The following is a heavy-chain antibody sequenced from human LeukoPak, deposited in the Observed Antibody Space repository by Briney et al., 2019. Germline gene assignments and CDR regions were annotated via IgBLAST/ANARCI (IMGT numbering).Heavy chain of an antibody. CDR2: ISGSGGST. D-gene: IGHD2-2*01. CDR1: GFTFSSYA. J-gene: IGHJ4*02. CDR3: AITNQLTTLDY. V-gene: IGHV3-23*01. Sequence: GGSLRLSCAASGFTFSSYAMSWVREAPRKGLEWVSAISGSGGSTYYADSVKGRFTISRDNSKNTLYLQMNSLRAEDTAVYYCAITNQLTTLDYWGQGTLVTVSS.